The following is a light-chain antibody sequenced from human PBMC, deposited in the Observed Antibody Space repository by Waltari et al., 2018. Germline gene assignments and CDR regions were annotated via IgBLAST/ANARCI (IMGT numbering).Light chain of an antibody. V-gene: IGKV1-12*01. CDR2: SAS. Sequence: DIQMTQSPSPVSRSVGDRVTITCRESQGFGSGLTVELQKAGKAPKLPIYSASSLQSGVPSRFSGSGSGTDFTLTISSLQPDDFATYYCPQSDSFPYTFGQGTKVDIK. CDR1: QGFGSG. CDR3: PQSDSFPYT. J-gene: IGKJ2*01.